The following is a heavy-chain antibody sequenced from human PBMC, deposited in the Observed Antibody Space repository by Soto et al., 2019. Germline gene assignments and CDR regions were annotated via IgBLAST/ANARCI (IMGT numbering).Heavy chain of an antibody. J-gene: IGHJ3*02. CDR2: IVVGSGNT. Sequence: SVKVSCKASGFTFTSSAMQWVRQARGQRLEWIGWIVVGSGNTNYAQKFQERVTITRDMSTSTAYMELSSLRSEDTAVYYCAAGTVDIVPTAGAFDIWGQGTMVTVSS. V-gene: IGHV1-58*02. D-gene: IGHD5-12*01. CDR1: GFTFTSSA. CDR3: AAGTVDIVPTAGAFDI.